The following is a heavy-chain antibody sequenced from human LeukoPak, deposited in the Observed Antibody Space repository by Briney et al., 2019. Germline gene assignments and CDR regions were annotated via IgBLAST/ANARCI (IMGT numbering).Heavy chain of an antibody. CDR3: ARVTEVRGVTLFDS. CDR2: INPSGGST. D-gene: IGHD3-10*01. CDR1: GYTFTSYY. J-gene: IGHJ4*02. V-gene: IGHV1-46*01. Sequence: GASVKDSRQASGYTFTSYYMHSVRQAPGQGLEWLGIINPSGGSTSYAQKFQGRVTMTRDTSTSTVYMELSSLRSEDTAVYYCARVTEVRGVTLFDSWGQGTLVTVSS.